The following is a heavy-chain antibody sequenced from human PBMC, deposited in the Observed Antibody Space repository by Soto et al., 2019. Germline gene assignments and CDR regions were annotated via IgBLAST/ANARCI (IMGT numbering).Heavy chain of an antibody. D-gene: IGHD1-26*01. CDR2: ISESGATT. CDR1: GFTFAGHA. V-gene: IGHV3-23*01. Sequence: GGSLSLSCVASGFTFAGHAMSWVRQAPGKGLEWVSTISESGATTYYADSVKGRFTISRDNSKNTLFLQLSSLRVEDTALYYCVPGSSGGVGEDRWGQGTLVTVSS. CDR3: VPGSSGGVGEDR. J-gene: IGHJ5*02.